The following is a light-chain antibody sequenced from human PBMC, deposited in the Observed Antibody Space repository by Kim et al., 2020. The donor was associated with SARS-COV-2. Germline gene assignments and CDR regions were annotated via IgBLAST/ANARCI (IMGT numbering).Light chain of an antibody. J-gene: IGKJ4*01. CDR2: GAS. CDR3: QHYNDLPLA. V-gene: IGKV3-15*01. Sequence: EIIMTQSPATLSVSPGERATLSCRASHSVRDNLAWYQQKPGQAPRLLIYGASTRATGIPGRFSGSGSGTEFSLTIDSLQSEDSALYYCQHYNDLPLAFGGGTKVEIK. CDR1: HSVRDN.